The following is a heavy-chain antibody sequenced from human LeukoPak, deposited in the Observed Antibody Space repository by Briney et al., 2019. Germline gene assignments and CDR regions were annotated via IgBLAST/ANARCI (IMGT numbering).Heavy chain of an antibody. CDR2: ISGSGGST. Sequence: GGSLRLSCAASGFTFSSYAMSWVRQAPGKGLEWVSAISGSGGSTSYAQKFQGRVTMTRDTSTSTVYMELSSLRSEDTAVYYCARANYGDYWGQGTLVTVSS. CDR1: GFTFSSYA. CDR3: ARANYGDY. V-gene: IGHV3-23*01. D-gene: IGHD3-10*01. J-gene: IGHJ4*02.